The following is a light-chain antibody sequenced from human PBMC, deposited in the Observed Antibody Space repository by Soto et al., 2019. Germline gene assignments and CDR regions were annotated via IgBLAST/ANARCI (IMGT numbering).Light chain of an antibody. CDR3: QQSYSTLSIT. J-gene: IGKJ5*01. CDR1: ENIARH. V-gene: IGKV1-39*01. Sequence: DIQMTQSPSSLSASVGDRITITCRASENIARHLNWYQQKPGKAPNLLIYAASNLQNRVPLRFRGGGSGTDFTLTISNLQPDDFATYYCQQSYSTLSITFGQGTRLEIK. CDR2: AAS.